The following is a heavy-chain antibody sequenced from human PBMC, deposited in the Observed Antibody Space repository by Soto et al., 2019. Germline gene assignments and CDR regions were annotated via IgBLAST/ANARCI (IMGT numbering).Heavy chain of an antibody. Sequence: QVQLVQSGTEVKKPGASVKVSCKASGYIFTSYYIHWVRQAPGQVLEWMGIINPSGGSSIYAQKFQGRVTMTSDTSTTTVYMDLSSLRSEDTSVYYCARVGPGAGTHYFDYWCQGTLVTVSS. J-gene: IGHJ4*02. CDR3: ARVGPGAGTHYFDY. CDR2: INPSGGSS. CDR1: GYIFTSYY. V-gene: IGHV1-46*01.